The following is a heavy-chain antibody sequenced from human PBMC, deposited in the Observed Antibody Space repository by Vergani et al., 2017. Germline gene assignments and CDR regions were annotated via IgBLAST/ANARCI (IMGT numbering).Heavy chain of an antibody. J-gene: IGHJ4*02. Sequence: EVQLLESGGGLVQPGGSLRLSCAASGFTFSSYAMSWVRQAPGKGLEGVSAISGSGDSTYYADSVKGRFTISRDNSKNTLYLQMNSLRAEDTAVYYCAKDSRYFDWLLSYWCQGTLVTVSS. V-gene: IGHV3-23*01. CDR3: AKDSRYFDWLLSY. CDR2: ISGSGDST. D-gene: IGHD3-9*01. CDR1: GFTFSSYA.